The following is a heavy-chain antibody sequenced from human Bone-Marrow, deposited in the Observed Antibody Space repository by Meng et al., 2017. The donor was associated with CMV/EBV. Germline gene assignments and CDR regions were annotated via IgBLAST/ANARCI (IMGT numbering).Heavy chain of an antibody. D-gene: IGHD5-24*01. V-gene: IGHV3-7*01. CDR3: ASIGDGYMRADSNGMGV. CDR1: GFTFSGFW. CDR2: LNQVGNGR. J-gene: IGHJ6*02. Sequence: GGSLRLSWEGSGFTFSGFWITWVRLPLGKGLGWVDCLNQVGNGRYYVDSVKGRFTISRDNAKNSLSLQMNSLRDEDTAVYYCASIGDGYMRADSNGMGVWGQGTMVTVSS.